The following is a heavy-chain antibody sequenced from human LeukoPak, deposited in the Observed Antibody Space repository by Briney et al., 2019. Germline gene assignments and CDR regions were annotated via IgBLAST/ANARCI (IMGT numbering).Heavy chain of an antibody. CDR1: GGSFSGYY. CDR3: ARGRGYYDSSGYLPDS. J-gene: IGHJ4*02. CDR2: INHSGST. D-gene: IGHD3-22*01. Sequence: SETLSLTCAVYGGSFSGYYWSWFRKPPGKGLEWIGEINHSGSTNYNPSLKSRVTISVDTSKNQFSLKLTSVTAADTAVYYCARGRGYYDSSGYLPDSWGQGTLVTVSS. V-gene: IGHV4-34*01.